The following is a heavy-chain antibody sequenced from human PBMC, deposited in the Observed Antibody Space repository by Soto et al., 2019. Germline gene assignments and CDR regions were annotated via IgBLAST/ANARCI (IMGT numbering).Heavy chain of an antibody. CDR2: IIPLFGTA. D-gene: IGHD5-12*01. J-gene: IGHJ4*02. Sequence: QVQLVQSGAEVKKPGSSVKVSCKASGGTFRTYDICWVRQAPGHGLEWMGGIIPLFGTANSAQKFQGRATIIADESTRTAYLELRRLRSEDTAVYYCAINEGTDGYKFAYWGQGTLVTVSS. V-gene: IGHV1-69*01. CDR1: GGTFRTYD. CDR3: AINEGTDGYKFAY.